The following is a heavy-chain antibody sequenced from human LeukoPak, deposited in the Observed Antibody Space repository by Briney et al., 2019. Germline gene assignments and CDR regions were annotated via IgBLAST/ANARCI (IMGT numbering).Heavy chain of an antibody. CDR2: VSSDGSIK. Sequence: HPGGSLRLSCVASGFTFSIYGIHWVRPAPGKGLEWLAVVSSDGSIKYNADSVKGRFTISRDTSKITVYLQMNSLGAEDTAFYYCAGGYSSSWLGYFDYWGQGTRVTVSS. J-gene: IGHJ4*02. CDR1: GFTFSIYG. D-gene: IGHD6-13*01. V-gene: IGHV3-30*03. CDR3: AGGYSSSWLGYFDY.